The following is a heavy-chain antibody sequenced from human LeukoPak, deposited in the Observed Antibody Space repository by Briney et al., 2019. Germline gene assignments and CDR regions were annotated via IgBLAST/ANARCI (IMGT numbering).Heavy chain of an antibody. V-gene: IGHV4-59*01. CDR2: IYYSGST. CDR1: GGSISSYY. Sequence: SETLSLTCTVSGGSISSYYWSWIRQPPGKGLEWIGYIYYSGSTNYNPSLKSRVTISVDTSKNQFPLKLSSVTAADTAVYYCARDTVQGFDYWGQGTLVTVSS. D-gene: IGHD4-11*01. J-gene: IGHJ4*02. CDR3: ARDTVQGFDY.